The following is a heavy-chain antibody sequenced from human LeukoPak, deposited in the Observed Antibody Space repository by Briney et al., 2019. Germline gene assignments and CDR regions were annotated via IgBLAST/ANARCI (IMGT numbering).Heavy chain of an antibody. J-gene: IGHJ6*02. V-gene: IGHV3-74*01. CDR3: ARDYAYSNYYYGYFYGMDV. CDR2: INSDGSSL. Sequence: PGGSLRLSCAASGFTFSDYWMHWVRQAPGKGLVWVSRINSDGSSLNYADSVKGRLTISRDNAKNTLYLQMNSLRAEDTAVYYCARDYAYSNYYYGYFYGMDVWGQGTTVTVSS. CDR1: GFTFSDYW. D-gene: IGHD4-11*01.